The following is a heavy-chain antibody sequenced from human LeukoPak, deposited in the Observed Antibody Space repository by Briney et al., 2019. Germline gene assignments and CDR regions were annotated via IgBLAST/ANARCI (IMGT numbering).Heavy chain of an antibody. CDR3: ARGGTYGSGRNQHTTLDY. J-gene: IGHJ4*02. D-gene: IGHD3-10*01. CDR1: GGSISNDY. V-gene: IGHV4-4*07. Sequence: PSETLSLTCTVSGGSISNDYWSWTRQAAGKELKWIGCIYTRGSTNYNPSLKSRVTMSLDKSKKQFALNLNSVTAAGTAVYYDARGGTYGSGRNQHTTLDYWGQGTLVTVSS. CDR2: IYTRGST.